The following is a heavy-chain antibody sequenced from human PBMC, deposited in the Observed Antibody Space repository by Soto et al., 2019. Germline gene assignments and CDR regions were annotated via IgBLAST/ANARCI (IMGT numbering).Heavy chain of an antibody. D-gene: IGHD1-1*01. CDR1: ADSNSFRDSY. J-gene: IGHJ4*02. CDR3: TRDRIEVVWRGFGY. CDR2: SSYNGGT. Sequence: SETLSLTCTVSADSNSFRDSYWGWIRQPPGEGLQWIGSSSYNGGTFYNPSLKGRVDISIDASRRQSSLQLTAVTAADSAIYYCTRDRIEVVWRGFGYWGQGSRVTV. V-gene: IGHV4-39*07.